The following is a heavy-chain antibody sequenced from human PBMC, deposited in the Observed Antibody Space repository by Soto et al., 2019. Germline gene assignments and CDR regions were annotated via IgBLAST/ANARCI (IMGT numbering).Heavy chain of an antibody. CDR3: ARWAVGIIAAAGNYYIDF. V-gene: IGHV3-33*01. J-gene: IGHJ4*02. CDR2: IWYDGSNK. Sequence: GGSLRLSCAASGFTFSSYGMHWVRQAPGKGLEWVAVIWYDGSNKYYADSVKGRFTISRDNSKNTLYLQMNSLRAEDTAVYYCARWAVGIIAAAGNYYIDFWGQGTLVTVSS. D-gene: IGHD6-13*01. CDR1: GFTFSSYG.